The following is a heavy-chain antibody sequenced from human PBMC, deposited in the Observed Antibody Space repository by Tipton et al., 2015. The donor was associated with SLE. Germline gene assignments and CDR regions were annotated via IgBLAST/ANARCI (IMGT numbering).Heavy chain of an antibody. CDR2: IYYSGST. CDR3: ARVQAYEGFDP. V-gene: IGHV4-39*07. D-gene: IGHD3-16*01. Sequence: TLSLTCTVSGGSISSSSYYWGWIRQPPGKGLEWIGSIYYSGSTYYNPSLKSRVTISVDTSKNQFSLKLSSVTAADTAVYYCARVQAYEGFDPWDQGTLVIVSS. CDR1: GGSISSSSYY. J-gene: IGHJ5*02.